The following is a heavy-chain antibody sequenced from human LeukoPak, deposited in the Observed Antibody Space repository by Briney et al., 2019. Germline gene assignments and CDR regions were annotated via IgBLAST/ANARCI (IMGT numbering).Heavy chain of an antibody. CDR3: ARDRELGV. CDR1: GGSISIFY. CDR2: IYDSVNT. D-gene: IGHD1-26*01. Sequence: ASETLSLTCTVSGGSISIFYWSWIRQPPGKGLEWIGYIYDSVNTNYNPSLKSRVTISVDMSRNQFSLKLNSVTAADTAIYYCARDRELGVWGQGTTVTVSS. V-gene: IGHV4-59*01. J-gene: IGHJ6*02.